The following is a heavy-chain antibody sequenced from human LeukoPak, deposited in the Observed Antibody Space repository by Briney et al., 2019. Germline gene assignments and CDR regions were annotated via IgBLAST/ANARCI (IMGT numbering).Heavy chain of an antibody. Sequence: ASVKVSCKASGYTFTGYYLHWVRQAPGQGLEWMGWINPNSGGTNYGQKFQGRVTMTRDTSISTAYMELTSLRSDDTAVYYCARGGYGEVFDYWGQGTLVTVSS. CDR1: GYTFTGYY. CDR3: ARGGYGEVFDY. V-gene: IGHV1-2*02. CDR2: INPNSGGT. J-gene: IGHJ4*02. D-gene: IGHD4-17*01.